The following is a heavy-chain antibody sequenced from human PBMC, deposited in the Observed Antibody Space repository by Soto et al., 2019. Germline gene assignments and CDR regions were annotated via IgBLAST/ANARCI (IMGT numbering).Heavy chain of an antibody. CDR1: GVTFSSYG. CDR3: ARVSSSGYYSRDYFDY. CDR2: IWYDGSNK. D-gene: IGHD3-22*01. Sequence: GGSLRLSCAASGVTFSSYGMHWVRQAPGKGLEWVAVIWYDGSNKYYADSVKGRFTISRDNSKNTLYLQMNSLRAEDTAVYYCARVSSSGYYSRDYFDYWGQGTLVTVSS. J-gene: IGHJ4*02. V-gene: IGHV3-33*01.